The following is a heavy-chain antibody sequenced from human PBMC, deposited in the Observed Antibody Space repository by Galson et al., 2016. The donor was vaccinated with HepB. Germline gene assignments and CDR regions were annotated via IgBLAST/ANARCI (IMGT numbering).Heavy chain of an antibody. V-gene: IGHV4-59*01. CDR2: VYYNGIT. J-gene: IGHJ4*02. CDR1: GGSISSYY. CDR3: ARGGLCSGDSCPQPYFDD. D-gene: IGHD2-15*01. Sequence: SETLSLTCTVSGGSISSYYCSWIRQPPGKGLEWIGYVYYNGITKYNPSLKSRVTISADTSKSQFSLKLRSMTAADTAVYYCARGGLCSGDSCPQPYFDDWGQGTLVTVSS.